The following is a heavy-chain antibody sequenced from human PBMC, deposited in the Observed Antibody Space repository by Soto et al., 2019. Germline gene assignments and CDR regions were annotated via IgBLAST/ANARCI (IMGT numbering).Heavy chain of an antibody. J-gene: IGHJ4*02. CDR3: AKVSRKGSAIDFDY. Sequence: QVQLVQSGAELKKPGASVKVSCKASGYTFSNYDMNWVRQATGQGPEWIGWVNPNNGDTGYAQKFQGRVTLTTDISPPTACMELTSLRSEDTAIYYCAKVSRKGSAIDFDYWGQGTMITVSS. V-gene: IGHV1-8*01. D-gene: IGHD3-10*01. CDR1: GYTFSNYD. CDR2: VNPNNGDT.